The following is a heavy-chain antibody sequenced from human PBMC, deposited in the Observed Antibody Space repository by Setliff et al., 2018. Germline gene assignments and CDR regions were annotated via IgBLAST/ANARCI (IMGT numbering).Heavy chain of an antibody. Sequence: PGGSLRLSCVVSGFNFSNYWMSWVRQAPGKGLEWVANIKQDGSEKYYVDSVKGRFTISRDNAKNSLYLQMNSLRAEDTAVYYCARTDGTNLGYFDNWGQGTLVTVSS. CDR2: IKQDGSEK. J-gene: IGHJ4*02. D-gene: IGHD2-8*01. V-gene: IGHV3-7*03. CDR3: ARTDGTNLGYFDN. CDR1: GFNFSNYW.